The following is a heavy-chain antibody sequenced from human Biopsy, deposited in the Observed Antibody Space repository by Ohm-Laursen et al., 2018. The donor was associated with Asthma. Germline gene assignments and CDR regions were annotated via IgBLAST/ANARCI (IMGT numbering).Heavy chain of an antibody. CDR2: VYHSGET. CDR1: GDSLRSTNY. Sequence: SDTLSLTCPVSGDSLRSTNYWAWVRQPPGNRLEWIGSVYHSGETYYSSSLRSRLTMSVDTSRNQFSLRLTSVTAADTAVYFCARHWSGNGWHDMYTWFDPWGLGTLVTVSS. V-gene: IGHV4-39*01. CDR3: ARHWSGNGWHDMYTWFDP. J-gene: IGHJ5*02. D-gene: IGHD1-1*01.